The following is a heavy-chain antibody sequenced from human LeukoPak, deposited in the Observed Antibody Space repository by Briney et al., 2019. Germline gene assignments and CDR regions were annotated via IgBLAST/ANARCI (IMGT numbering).Heavy chain of an antibody. D-gene: IGHD3-10*01. Sequence: PSETLSLTCTLSGGSISSYYWSWLRQPPGKGLEWIGYMYYSGTTNYNPSLKSRVTMSVDTSKNQFSLKLSSVTAADTAVYYCARIRVNAFDIWGQGTMVTVSS. CDR2: MYYSGTT. J-gene: IGHJ3*02. CDR1: GGSISSYY. V-gene: IGHV4-59*01. CDR3: ARIRVNAFDI.